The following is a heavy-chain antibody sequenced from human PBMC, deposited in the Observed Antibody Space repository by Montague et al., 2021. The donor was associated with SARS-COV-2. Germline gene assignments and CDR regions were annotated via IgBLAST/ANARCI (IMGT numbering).Heavy chain of an antibody. J-gene: IGHJ3*02. CDR3: ATEMPAYDVFDI. CDR2: IYNTGRT. V-gene: IGHV4-61*08. Sequence: SETLSLTCTVSGGSVTSGDYYWTWIRPPPGKGLEWIGYIYNTGRTNYNPSLKSRVTTSMNTSKNQLSLKVDSVSAADTSVYYCATEMPAYDVFDIWGQGTMVTVSS. D-gene: IGHD2-2*01. CDR1: GGSVTSGDYY.